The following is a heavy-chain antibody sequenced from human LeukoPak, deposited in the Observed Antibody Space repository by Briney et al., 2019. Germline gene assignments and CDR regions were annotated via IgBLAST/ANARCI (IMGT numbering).Heavy chain of an antibody. D-gene: IGHD6-13*01. J-gene: IGHJ4*02. CDR2: FNPETGGT. V-gene: IGHV1-2*02. CDR3: ASALNSRSSSC. Sequence: ASVKVSCKASGYSFTAYYMHWVRQAPGQGLEWMGWFNPETGGTNYAQKFQGRVTMTTDTTISTAYMELTRLRSDGTAVYYCASALNSRSSSCWGQGTRVTVSS. CDR1: GYSFTAYY.